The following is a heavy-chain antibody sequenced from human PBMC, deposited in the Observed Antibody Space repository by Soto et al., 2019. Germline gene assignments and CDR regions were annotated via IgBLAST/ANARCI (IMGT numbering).Heavy chain of an antibody. CDR1: GGSISSGGYY. CDR3: ARQDLEWLSGDYYYYYMDV. V-gene: IGHV4-31*03. J-gene: IGHJ6*03. Sequence: SETLSLTCTVSGGSISSGGYYWSWIRQHPGKGLEWIGYIYYSGSTYYNPSLKSRVTISVDTSKNQFSLKLSSVTAADTAVYYCARQDLEWLSGDYYYYYMDVWGKGTTVTVSS. CDR2: IYYSGST. D-gene: IGHD3-3*01.